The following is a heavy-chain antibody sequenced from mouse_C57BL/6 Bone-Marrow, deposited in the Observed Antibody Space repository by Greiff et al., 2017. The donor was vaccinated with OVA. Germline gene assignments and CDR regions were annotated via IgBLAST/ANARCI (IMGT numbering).Heavy chain of an antibody. V-gene: IGHV5-4*03. Sequence: EVMLVESGGGLVKPGGSLKLSCAASGFTFSSYAMSWVRQTPEKRLEWVATISDGGSYTYYPDNVKGRFTISRDNAKNNLYLQMSHLKSEDTAMYYCARYSNLLNFDYWGQGTTLTVSS. CDR3: ARYSNLLNFDY. CDR2: ISDGGSYT. CDR1: GFTFSSYA. D-gene: IGHD2-5*01. J-gene: IGHJ2*01.